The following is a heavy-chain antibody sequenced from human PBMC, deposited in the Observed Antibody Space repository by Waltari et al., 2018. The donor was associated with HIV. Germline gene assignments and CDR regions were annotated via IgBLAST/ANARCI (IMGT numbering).Heavy chain of an antibody. CDR1: GFTFSSYW. V-gene: IGHV3-74*01. CDR2: INVDGSIT. D-gene: IGHD5-18*01. Sequence: EVQLVESGGGLVQPGGSLRLSCAASGFTFSSYWMHWVRQAPGKGLVWVSRINVDGSITSHADSVKGQVTISRDNARNTLYLQMNSLGAEDTAMYYCAKGGTSGYTFGFGRWGQGTLVTVSS. J-gene: IGHJ1*01. CDR3: AKGGTSGYTFGFGR.